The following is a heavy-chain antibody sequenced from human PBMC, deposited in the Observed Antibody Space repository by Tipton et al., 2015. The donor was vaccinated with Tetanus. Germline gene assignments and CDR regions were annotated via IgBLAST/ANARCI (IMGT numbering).Heavy chain of an antibody. J-gene: IGHJ5*02. Sequence: GLVKPSETLSLTCAVYGASSSGFYWSWIRQSPGGGLEWIGEINRRGTTYNPSLNRRATISVDSSATHLSLNITSLTAADTAVYYCAVLPKHWLAPRGAPWGQGILVTVSS. CDR1: GASSSGFY. D-gene: IGHD6-19*01. CDR3: AVLPKHWLAPRGAP. CDR2: INRRGT. V-gene: IGHV4-34*01.